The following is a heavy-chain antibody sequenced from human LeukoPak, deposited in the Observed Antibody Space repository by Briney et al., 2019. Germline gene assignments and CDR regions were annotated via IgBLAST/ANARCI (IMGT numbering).Heavy chain of an antibody. Sequence: SETLSLTCAVYGGSFSGYYWSWIRQPPGKGLEWIGEINHSGSTNYNTYLKSRVTISVDTSKNQFSLKLSSVTAADTAVYYCARGRNLHSGSYRYYFDYWGQGTLVTVSS. CDR1: GGSFSGYY. J-gene: IGHJ4*02. CDR3: ARGRNLHSGSYRYYFDY. D-gene: IGHD1-26*01. CDR2: INHSGST. V-gene: IGHV4-34*01.